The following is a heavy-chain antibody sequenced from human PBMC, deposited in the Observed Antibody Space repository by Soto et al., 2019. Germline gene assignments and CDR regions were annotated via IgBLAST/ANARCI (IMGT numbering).Heavy chain of an antibody. V-gene: IGHV3-30*18. CDR3: ANEFLSGYDSPLDY. Sequence: QVQLVESGGGVVQPGRSLRLSCAASGFTFSSYGMHWVRQAPGKGLEWVAVISYDGSNKYYADSVKGRFTISRDNSKNTLYLQMNSRRAEATAVYYCANEFLSGYDSPLDYWGQGTLVTVSS. D-gene: IGHD5-12*01. CDR1: GFTFSSYG. J-gene: IGHJ4*02. CDR2: ISYDGSNK.